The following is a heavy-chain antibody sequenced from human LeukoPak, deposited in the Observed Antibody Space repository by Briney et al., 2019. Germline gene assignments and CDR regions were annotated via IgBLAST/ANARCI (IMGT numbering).Heavy chain of an antibody. CDR3: ARDSDYSNYNLDY. J-gene: IGHJ4*02. CDR2: ISYDGSNK. Sequence: GGSLRLSCAASGFTFSSYAMHWVRQAPGKGLEWVAVISYDGSNKYYADSVKGRFTISRDNSKNTLYLQMNSLRAEDTAVYYCARDSDYSNYNLDYWGQGTLVTVSS. V-gene: IGHV3-30-3*01. CDR1: GFTFSSYA. D-gene: IGHD4-11*01.